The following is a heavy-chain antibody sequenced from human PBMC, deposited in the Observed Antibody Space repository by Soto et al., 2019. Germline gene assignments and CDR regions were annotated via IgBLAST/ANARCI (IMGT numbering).Heavy chain of an antibody. D-gene: IGHD3-10*01. V-gene: IGHV4-34*01. CDR3: ARGLVSEGLAYMVRGGLAPSSDY. CDR1: GGSFSGYY. Sequence: QVQLQQWGAGLLKPSETLSLTCAVYGGSFSGYYWSWIRQPPGKGLEWIGEINHSGSTNYNPSLKSRVTISVDTSKFQFSLTLSSVTAAATAVYYCARGLVSEGLAYMVRGGLAPSSDYWFQGPLVSVSS. CDR2: INHSGST. J-gene: IGHJ4*02.